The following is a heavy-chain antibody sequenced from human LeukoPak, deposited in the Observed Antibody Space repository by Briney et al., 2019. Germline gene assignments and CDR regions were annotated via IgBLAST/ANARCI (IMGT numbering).Heavy chain of an antibody. CDR3: ARKWFGYFDY. D-gene: IGHD3-10*01. Sequence: TGGSLRLSCAASGFTFSSYAMSWVRQAPGKGLEWVSAISGSGGGTYYADSVKGRFTISRDNSKNTLYLQMNSLRAEDTAVYYCARKWFGYFDYWGQGTLVTVSS. V-gene: IGHV3-23*01. CDR2: ISGSGGGT. CDR1: GFTFSSYA. J-gene: IGHJ4*02.